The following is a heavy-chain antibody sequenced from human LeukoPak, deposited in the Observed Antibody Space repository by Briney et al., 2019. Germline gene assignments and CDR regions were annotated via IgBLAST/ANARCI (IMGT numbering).Heavy chain of an antibody. CDR3: ARTYSNYSRHYYYYYMDV. J-gene: IGHJ6*03. CDR2: IYTSGST. D-gene: IGHD4-11*01. Sequence: KTSETLSLTCIVSGGSISSGRYYWSWIRQPAGKGLEWIGRIYTSGSTNYNPSLKSRVTISVDTSKNHFSLRLSSVTAADTAVYYCARTYSNYSRHYYYYYMDVWGKGTTVTVSS. CDR1: GGSISSGRYY. V-gene: IGHV4-61*02.